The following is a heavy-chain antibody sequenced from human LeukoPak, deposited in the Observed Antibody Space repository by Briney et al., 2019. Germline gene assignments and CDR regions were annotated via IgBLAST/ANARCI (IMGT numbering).Heavy chain of an antibody. CDR3: ARDMHDYGDYVFDY. CDR1: GFTFDDYG. J-gene: IGHJ4*02. D-gene: IGHD4-17*01. V-gene: IGHV3-20*04. CDR2: INWNGGST. Sequence: GGSLRLSCAASGFTFDDYGMSWVRQAPGKGLEWVSGINWNGGSTGYADSVKGRFTISRDDAKNSLYLQMNSLRAEDTALYYCARDMHDYGDYVFDYWGQGTLVTVSS.